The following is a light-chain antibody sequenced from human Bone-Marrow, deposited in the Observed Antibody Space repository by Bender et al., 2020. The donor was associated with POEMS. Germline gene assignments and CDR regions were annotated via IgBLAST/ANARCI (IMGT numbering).Light chain of an antibody. CDR3: QVWDSSSDHPV. V-gene: IGLV3-21*02. CDR2: DDS. J-gene: IGLJ3*02. Sequence: SVLTQPPSVSVAPGQTASITCGGNNIGSKSVHWYQQKPGLAPVLVVYDDSDRPSGIPERFSGSNSGNTATLTISRVEAGDEADYYCQVWDSSSDHPVFGGGTKLTVL. CDR1: NIGSKS.